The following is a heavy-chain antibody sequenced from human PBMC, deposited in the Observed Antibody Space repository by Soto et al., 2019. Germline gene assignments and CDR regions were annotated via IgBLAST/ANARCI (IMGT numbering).Heavy chain of an antibody. Sequence: EVQLVESGGGLVQPGGSLRLSCAASGFTVSSNYMSWVRQAPGKGLEWVSVIYSGGSTYYADSVKGRFTISRDNSKNTLYVKMTSLRAEDTVVYYCACITIFGVGPKEDGFDIWGQGTMVTVSS. CDR2: IYSGGST. V-gene: IGHV3-66*01. J-gene: IGHJ3*02. CDR1: GFTVSSNY. CDR3: ACITIFGVGPKEDGFDI. D-gene: IGHD3-3*01.